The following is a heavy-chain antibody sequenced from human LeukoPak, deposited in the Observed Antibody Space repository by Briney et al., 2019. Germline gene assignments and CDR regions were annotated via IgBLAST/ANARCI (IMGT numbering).Heavy chain of an antibody. V-gene: IGHV4-39*01. J-gene: IGHJ3*02. CDR2: IYYSGST. CDR3: ARPRGWLLGGDASDI. CDR1: GGSISSSSYY. Sequence: SETLSLTCTVSGGSISSSSYYWGWIRQPPGKGLEWIGSIYYSGSTYYNPSLKSRVTISVDTSKNQFSLKLSSVTAADTAVYYCARPRGWLLGGDASDIWGQGTMVTVSS. D-gene: IGHD3-9*01.